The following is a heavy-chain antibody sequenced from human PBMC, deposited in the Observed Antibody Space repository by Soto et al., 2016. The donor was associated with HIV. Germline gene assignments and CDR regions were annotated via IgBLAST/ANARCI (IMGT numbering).Heavy chain of an antibody. J-gene: IGHJ4*02. CDR3: AIFWTGVQLDDY. V-gene: IGHV3-23*01. CDR1: GFTFSSYA. CDR2: ISGSGGST. D-gene: IGHD3-3*01. Sequence: EVQLLESGGGLVQPGGSLRLSCAASGFTFSSYAMSWVRQAPGKGLEWVSAISGSGGSTYYADSVKGRFTISRDNSKNTLYLQMNSLRAGDTAVYYCAIFWTGVQLDDYWGQGTLVTVSS.